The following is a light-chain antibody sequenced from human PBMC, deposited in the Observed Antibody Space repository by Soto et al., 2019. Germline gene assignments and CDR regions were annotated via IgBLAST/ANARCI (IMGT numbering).Light chain of an antibody. CDR2: AAS. Sequence: EIVLTQSPATLSLSPGERATLSCRAGQSISGYLGWYQQKPGQAPRLLIYAASNRATGIPDRFSGSGSETDFTLTISRLETEDLGVYYCLHRMNWTLTFGPGTRLEIK. CDR1: QSISGY. CDR3: LHRMNWTLT. V-gene: IGKV3-11*01. J-gene: IGKJ5*01.